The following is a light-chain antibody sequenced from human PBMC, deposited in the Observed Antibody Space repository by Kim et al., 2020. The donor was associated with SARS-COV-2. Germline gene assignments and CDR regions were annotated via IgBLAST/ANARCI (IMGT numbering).Light chain of an antibody. Sequence: GQSLTITCSGTSSDVGGYNYVSCYQQHPGKAPKLMIYDVSNRPSWASNRFSGSKSGNTASLTISGLQADDEADYYCSSYTSSNTLVFGTGTKVTVL. V-gene: IGLV2-14*04. CDR3: SSYTSSNTLV. CDR1: SSDVGGYNY. J-gene: IGLJ1*01. CDR2: DVS.